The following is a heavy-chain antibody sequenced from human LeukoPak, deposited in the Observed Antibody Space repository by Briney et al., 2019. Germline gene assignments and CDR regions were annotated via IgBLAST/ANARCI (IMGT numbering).Heavy chain of an antibody. CDR1: GFTFSSYS. CDR2: ISGSGGST. V-gene: IGHV3-23*01. D-gene: IGHD3-22*01. CDR3: ARRTYYYDSSGYSLGAFDI. Sequence: PGGSLRLSCAASGFTFSSYSMNWVRQAPGKGLEWVSAISGSGGSTYYADSVKGRFTISRDNSKNTLYLQMNSLRAEDTAVYYCARRTYYYDSSGYSLGAFDIWGQGTMVTVSS. J-gene: IGHJ3*02.